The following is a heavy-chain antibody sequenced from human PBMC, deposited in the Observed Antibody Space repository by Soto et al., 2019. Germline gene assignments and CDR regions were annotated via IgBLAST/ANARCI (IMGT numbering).Heavy chain of an antibody. D-gene: IGHD6-19*01. V-gene: IGHV4-39*01. CDR2: IYYSGST. CDR3: ASFPIIAVAGTGNWFDP. Sequence: SETLSLTCTVSGGSISSSSYYWGWIRQPPGKGLEWIGSIYYSGSTYYNPSLKSRVTISVDTSKNQFSLKLSSVTAADTAVYYCASFPIIAVAGTGNWFDPWGQGTLVTVSS. CDR1: GGSISSSSYY. J-gene: IGHJ5*02.